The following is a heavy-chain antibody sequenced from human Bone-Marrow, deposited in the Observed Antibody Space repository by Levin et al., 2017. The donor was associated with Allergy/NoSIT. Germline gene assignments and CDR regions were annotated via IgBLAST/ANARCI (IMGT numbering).Heavy chain of an antibody. CDR2: LYSGGRT. D-gene: IGHD3-22*01. V-gene: IGHV3-66*01. CDR3: ARDIRSGYYDSSADDAFDI. CDR1: GFNVSTQY. J-gene: IGHJ3*02. Sequence: GESLKISCAASGFNVSTQYMTWVRQAPGKGLEWVSVLYSGGRTHYADSVQGRFTISRDNSSNTLYLQMNSLRAEDTAVYYCARDIRSGYYDSSADDAFDIWGQGTLVTVSS.